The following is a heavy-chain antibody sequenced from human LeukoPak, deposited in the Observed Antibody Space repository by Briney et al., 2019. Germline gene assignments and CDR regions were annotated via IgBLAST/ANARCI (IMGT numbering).Heavy chain of an antibody. CDR1: GGSISSSSYY. CDR3: ARSPITMIVVAPDLEYYFDY. Sequence: SETLSLTCTVSGGSISSSSYYWGWIRQPPGKGLEWIGSIYYSGSTYYNPSLKSRVTISVDTSKNQFSLKLSSVTAADTAVYYCARSPITMIVVAPDLEYYFDYWGQGTLVTVSS. V-gene: IGHV4-39*01. J-gene: IGHJ4*02. CDR2: IYYSGST. D-gene: IGHD3-22*01.